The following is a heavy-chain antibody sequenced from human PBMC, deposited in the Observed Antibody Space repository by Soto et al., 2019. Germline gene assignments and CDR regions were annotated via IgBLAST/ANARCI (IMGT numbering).Heavy chain of an antibody. CDR3: ARPLKVYGSGSYTNYYYYYGMDV. D-gene: IGHD3-10*01. J-gene: IGHJ6*02. V-gene: IGHV4-4*02. Sequence: QVQLQESGPGLVKPSGTLSLTCAVSGGSISSSNWWSWVRQPPGKGLEWIGEIYHSGSPNYNPSLKSRVTISVDKSKNQFSLKLSSVTAADTAVYYCARPLKVYGSGSYTNYYYYYGMDVWGQGTTVTVSS. CDR2: IYHSGSP. CDR1: GGSISSSNW.